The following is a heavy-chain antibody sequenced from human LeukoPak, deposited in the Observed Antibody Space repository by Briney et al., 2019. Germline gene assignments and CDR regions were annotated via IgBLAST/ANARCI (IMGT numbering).Heavy chain of an antibody. V-gene: IGHV3-9*01. Sequence: GGSLRLSCAASGFTFDDYAMHWVRQAPGKGLEWVSGISWNSGSLGYADSVKGRFTISRDNAKNSLYLQMNSLRAEDTALYYCAKDIGYSYGKGYFDYWGQGTLVTVSS. J-gene: IGHJ4*02. CDR3: AKDIGYSYGKGYFDY. CDR1: GFTFDDYA. D-gene: IGHD5-18*01. CDR2: ISWNSGSL.